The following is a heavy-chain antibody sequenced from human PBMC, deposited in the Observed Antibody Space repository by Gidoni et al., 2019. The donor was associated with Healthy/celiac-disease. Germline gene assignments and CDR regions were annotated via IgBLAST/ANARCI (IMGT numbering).Heavy chain of an antibody. V-gene: IGHV4-61*02. Sequence: QVQLQESGPGLVKPSQTLSLTCTVSGGSISRGSYYWSWIRQPAGKGLEWIGRIYTSGSTNYNPSLKSRVTISVDTSKNQFSLKLSSVTAADTAVYYCARDGRYSSSWYVVDYWGQGTLVTVSS. J-gene: IGHJ4*02. CDR1: GGSISRGSYY. CDR2: IYTSGST. CDR3: ARDGRYSSSWYVVDY. D-gene: IGHD6-13*01.